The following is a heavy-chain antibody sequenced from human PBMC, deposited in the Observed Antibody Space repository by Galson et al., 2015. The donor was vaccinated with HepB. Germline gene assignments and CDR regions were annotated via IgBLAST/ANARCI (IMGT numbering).Heavy chain of an antibody. Sequence: ETLFLTCTVSGGSISSSSYYWGWIRQPPGKGLEWIGSIYYSGSTYYNPSLKSRVTISVDTSKNQFSLKLSSVTAADTAVYYCASRQQLVDAFDIWGQGTMVTVSS. V-gene: IGHV4-39*01. CDR1: GGSISSSSYY. CDR2: IYYSGST. D-gene: IGHD6-13*01. J-gene: IGHJ3*02. CDR3: ASRQQLVDAFDI.